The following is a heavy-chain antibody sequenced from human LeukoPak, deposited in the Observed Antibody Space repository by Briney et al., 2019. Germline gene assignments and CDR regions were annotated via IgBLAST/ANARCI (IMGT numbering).Heavy chain of an antibody. CDR2: INHSGST. J-gene: IGHJ4*02. CDR1: GGSFSGYY. V-gene: IGHV4-34*01. Sequence: PSETLSLTCAVYGGSFSGYYWSWIHQPPGKGLEWIGEINHSGSTNYNPSLKSRVTISVDTSKNQFSLKLSSVTAADTAVYYCARVMRRIAVPENYFDYWGQGTLVTVSS. CDR3: ARVMRRIAVPENYFDY. D-gene: IGHD6-19*01.